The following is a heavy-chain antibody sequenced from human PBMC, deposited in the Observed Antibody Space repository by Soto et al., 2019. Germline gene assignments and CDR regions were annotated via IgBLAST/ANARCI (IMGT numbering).Heavy chain of an antibody. D-gene: IGHD2-2*01. CDR2: ISSSSNII. J-gene: IGHJ5*02. V-gene: IGHV3-48*02. CDR3: ARLYSTSSVERWFDP. Sequence: EVQLVESGGGLVQPGGSLRLSCAASGFTFSTYSMNWVRQAPGKGLEWLSYISSSSNIIHYADSVRGRFTISRDNAENSLYLQMNSLRDEDTAVYFCARLYSTSSVERWFDPWGQGTLVTVSS. CDR1: GFTFSTYS.